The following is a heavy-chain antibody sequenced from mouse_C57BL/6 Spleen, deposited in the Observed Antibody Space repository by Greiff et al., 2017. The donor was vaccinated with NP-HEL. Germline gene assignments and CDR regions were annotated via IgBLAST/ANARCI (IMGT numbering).Heavy chain of an antibody. CDR1: GYTFTSYD. CDR3: ARDPARGYFDY. J-gene: IGHJ2*01. V-gene: IGHV1-85*01. Sequence: QVHVKQSGPELVKPGASVKLSCKASGYTFTSYDINWVKQRPGQGLEWIGWIYPRDGSTKYNEKFKGKATWTVDTSSSTAYMELHSLTSEDSAVYFCARDPARGYFDYWGQGTTLTVSS. CDR2: IYPRDGST.